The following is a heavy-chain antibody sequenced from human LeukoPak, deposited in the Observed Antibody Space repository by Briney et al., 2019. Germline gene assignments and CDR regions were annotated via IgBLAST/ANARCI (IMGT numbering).Heavy chain of an antibody. V-gene: IGHV3-13*01. J-gene: IGHJ3*02. Sequence: SCKASGYTFSSYDMHWVRQATGKGLEWVSAIGTAGDTYYPGSVKGRFTISRENAKNSLYLQMNSLRAGDTAVYYCARWQYSSSWYPAFDIWGQGTMVTVSS. CDR1: GYTFSSYD. CDR2: IGTAGDT. CDR3: ARWQYSSSWYPAFDI. D-gene: IGHD6-13*01.